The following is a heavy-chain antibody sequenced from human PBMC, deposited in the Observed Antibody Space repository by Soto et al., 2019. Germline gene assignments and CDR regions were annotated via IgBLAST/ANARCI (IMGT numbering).Heavy chain of an antibody. D-gene: IGHD1-26*01. CDR3: AREVLPVGVPPLDY. J-gene: IGHJ4*02. Sequence: GGSLRLSCAASGFTFSSYGMDWVRQAPGKGLEWVAVIWFDGSKKYYADSVKGRFTISRDNSKNTLYLQMNSLRVEDTAVYYCAREVLPVGVPPLDYWGQGTLVTVSS. V-gene: IGHV3-33*01. CDR1: GFTFSSYG. CDR2: IWFDGSKK.